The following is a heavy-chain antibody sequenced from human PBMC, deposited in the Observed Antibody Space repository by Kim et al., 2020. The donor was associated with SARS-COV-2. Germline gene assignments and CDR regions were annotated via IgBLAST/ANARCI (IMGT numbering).Heavy chain of an antibody. D-gene: IGHD1-1*01. CDR1: GFTFSSYS. V-gene: IGHV3-21*01. J-gene: IGHJ6*02. Sequence: GGSLRLSCAASGFTFSSYSMNWVRQAPGKGLEWVSSISSSSSYIYYADSVKGRFTISRDNAKNSLYLQMNSLRAEDTAVYYCARDHGGTIPPLYYYYYYGMDVWGQGTTVTVSS. CDR2: ISSSSSYI. CDR3: ARDHGGTIPPLYYYYYYGMDV.